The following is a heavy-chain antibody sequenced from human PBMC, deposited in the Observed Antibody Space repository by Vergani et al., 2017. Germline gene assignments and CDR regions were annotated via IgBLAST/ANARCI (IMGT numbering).Heavy chain of an antibody. V-gene: IGHV5-51*03. Sequence: EVELVQSGPEMRKPGESLKISCKGSEYSFGNYWIGWVRQMPGKGLEWMGIIYPADSDTRYSPTFQGQLTISADKSISTAFLQWDSLKASDTALYYCARNTTYTDSWGQGTLVTVSS. CDR1: EYSFGNYW. D-gene: IGHD1-1*01. CDR2: IYPADSDT. J-gene: IGHJ4*02. CDR3: ARNTTYTDS.